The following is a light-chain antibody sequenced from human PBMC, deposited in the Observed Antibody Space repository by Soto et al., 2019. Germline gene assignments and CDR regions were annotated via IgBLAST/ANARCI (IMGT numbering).Light chain of an antibody. Sequence: EIVMTQSPATLSESPGERATLSCRASQSVSSNLAWYQQKRGQAPRLLIYGTSTRATGIPARFSGSGSGAEFTLTSSSLQSEDCAVYYCQQYNKWPLTFGGGTKVEIK. V-gene: IGKV3-15*01. CDR1: QSVSSN. CDR2: GTS. CDR3: QQYNKWPLT. J-gene: IGKJ4*01.